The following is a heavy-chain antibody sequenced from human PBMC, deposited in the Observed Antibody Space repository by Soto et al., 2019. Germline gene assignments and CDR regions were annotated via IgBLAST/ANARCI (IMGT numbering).Heavy chain of an antibody. J-gene: IGHJ4*02. CDR3: AGDRSNSPDYFDY. V-gene: IGHV4-30-4*01. D-gene: IGHD2-15*01. Sequence: SETLSLTCTVSGGSINSDDYYWSWIRQPPGKGLEWIGYIYYSGRTNYNPSLESRLTISIDTSKNQFSLRLSYVSAADTAVYYCAGDRSNSPDYFDYWGQGTLVTVSS. CDR2: IYYSGRT. CDR1: GGSINSDDYY.